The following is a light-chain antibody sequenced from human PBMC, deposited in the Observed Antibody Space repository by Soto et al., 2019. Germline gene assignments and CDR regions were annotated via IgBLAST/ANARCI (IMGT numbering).Light chain of an antibody. CDR2: ATS. Sequence: EIVMTQSPATLSVSPGERTTLSFRASQPVGSAYLAWYRQTLGQAPRPLIYATSSRATGISDRFSGSGSGTEFTLTISRLEPEDFATYYCHQHGDSPWTFGQGTKVDIK. J-gene: IGKJ1*01. CDR1: QPVGSAY. V-gene: IGKV3-20*01. CDR3: HQHGDSPWT.